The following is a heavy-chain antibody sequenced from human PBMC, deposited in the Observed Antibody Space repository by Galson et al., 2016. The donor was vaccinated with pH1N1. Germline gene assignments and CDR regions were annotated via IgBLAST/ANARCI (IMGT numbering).Heavy chain of an antibody. CDR2: ITHTGNT. J-gene: IGHJ6*03. CDR3: ARGPHKNTFSRPGVYSYYMAV. CDR1: SGSLSGFY. Sequence: SETLSLTCTVYSGSLSGFYWSWIRQPPGKGLEWIGEITHTGNTNYNPSLESRVTVSVDTSKNQFSLNLTSVTAADTAVYFCARGPHKNTFSRPGVYSYYMAVWGQGTLVTVSS. D-gene: IGHD2/OR15-2a*01. V-gene: IGHV4-34*01.